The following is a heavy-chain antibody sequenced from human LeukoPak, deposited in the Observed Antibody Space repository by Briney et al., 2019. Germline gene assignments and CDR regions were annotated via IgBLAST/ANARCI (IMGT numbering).Heavy chain of an antibody. CDR3: ARESSVAAAGSGAFDI. V-gene: IGHV1-18*01. D-gene: IGHD6-13*01. Sequence: ASVKVSCKASGYTFTSYGISWVRQAPGQGLEWMGWISAYNGNTNYAQKLQGRVTMTTDTSTSTAYMELRSLRSDDTAVYYCARESSVAAAGSGAFDIWGQGTMVTVSS. J-gene: IGHJ3*02. CDR1: GYTFTSYG. CDR2: ISAYNGNT.